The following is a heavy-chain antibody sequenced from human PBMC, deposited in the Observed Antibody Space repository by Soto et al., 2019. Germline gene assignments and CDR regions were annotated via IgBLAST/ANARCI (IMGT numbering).Heavy chain of an antibody. CDR2: INPSGGST. V-gene: IGHV1-46*01. Sequence: GASVKVSCKASGHTFTSYYMHWVRQAPGQGLEWMGIINPSGGSTSYAQKFQGRVTMTRDTSTSTVYMELSSLRSEDTAVYYCARDMEHSSSWYGPYYYGMDVWGQGTTVTVSS. CDR3: ARDMEHSSSWYGPYYYGMDV. CDR1: GHTFTSYY. J-gene: IGHJ6*02. D-gene: IGHD6-13*01.